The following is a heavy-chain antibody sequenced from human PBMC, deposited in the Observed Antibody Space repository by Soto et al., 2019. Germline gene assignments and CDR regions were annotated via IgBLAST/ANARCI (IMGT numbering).Heavy chain of an antibody. CDR3: ARGSRAYKDDDSDYRPFDY. J-gene: IGHJ4*02. V-gene: IGHV3-23*01. Sequence: PGGSLRLSCAASGITFNRNPITWVRQAPGKGLEWVSTISGKTGDTYYADSVKGRFTISRDISRSTVSLQMNSLRVDDTALYFCARGSRAYKDDDSDYRPFDYWGQGTQVTVSS. CDR2: ISGKTGDT. D-gene: IGHD3-22*01. CDR1: GITFNRNP.